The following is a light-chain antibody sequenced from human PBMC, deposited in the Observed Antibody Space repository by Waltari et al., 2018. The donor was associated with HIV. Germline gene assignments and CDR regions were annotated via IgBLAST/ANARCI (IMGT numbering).Light chain of an antibody. CDR1: SGSIASNY. Sequence: NFMLTQPHSVSESPGKTVTISCTGSSGSIASNYVQWFHQRPGSAPTTVIYEDKQRPPGVPGRFSGSIDSSSNSASLTISGLKPEDEADYYGQSFHSSDVVFGGGTKLTVL. CDR3: QSFHSSDVV. V-gene: IGLV6-57*02. J-gene: IGLJ2*01. CDR2: EDK.